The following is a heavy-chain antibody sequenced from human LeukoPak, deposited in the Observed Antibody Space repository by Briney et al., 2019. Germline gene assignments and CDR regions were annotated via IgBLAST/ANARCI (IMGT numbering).Heavy chain of an antibody. CDR1: GFTFDDFA. V-gene: IGHV3-9*01. CDR3: TKMGPTPYAFDH. J-gene: IGHJ4*02. CDR2: ISWKSDGS. D-gene: IGHD1-26*01. Sequence: GGAVRLSCSACGFTFDDFAMQGVGQVPGRGGEGVATISWKSDGSEYADSVKGRFTISRSNAKISLYLQMNSLKPEASALYYCTKMGPTPYAFDHWGRGTLVTVSS.